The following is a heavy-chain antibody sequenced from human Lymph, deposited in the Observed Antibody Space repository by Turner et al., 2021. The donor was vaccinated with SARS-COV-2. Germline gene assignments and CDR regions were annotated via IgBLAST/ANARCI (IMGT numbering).Heavy chain of an antibody. CDR3: ARVYGEYVP. CDR1: GFTVSSNY. J-gene: IGHJ5*02. D-gene: IGHD4-17*01. Sequence: EVHRVGSGGGLVQPGGSMRLSCIASGFTVSSNYMTWVRQDPVKGLEWVSIICPGGSTYYADSVKCRFTISRDNSKLTLHLQMNSLRAADTAVYYCARVYGEYVPWGQGTLVTVSS. CDR2: ICPGGST. V-gene: IGHV3-66*01.